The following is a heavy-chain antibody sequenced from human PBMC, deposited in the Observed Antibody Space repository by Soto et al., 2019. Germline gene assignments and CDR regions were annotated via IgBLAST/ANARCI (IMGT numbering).Heavy chain of an antibody. CDR2: FDPEDGET. CDR1: GYTLTELS. J-gene: IGHJ4*02. CDR3: ATYTDPWIQLWPLDC. V-gene: IGHV1-24*01. D-gene: IGHD5-18*01. Sequence: ASVKVSCKVSGYTLTELSMHWVRQAPGKGLEWMGGFDPEDGETIYAQKFQGRVTMTEDTSTDTAYTELSSLRSEDTAVYYCATYTDPWIQLWPLDCWGQGTPVAVAS.